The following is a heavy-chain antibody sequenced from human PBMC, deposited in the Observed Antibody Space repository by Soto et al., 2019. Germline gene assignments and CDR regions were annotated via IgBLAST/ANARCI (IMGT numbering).Heavy chain of an antibody. V-gene: IGHV3-23*01. CDR3: VRFFVETGGSSGWPWSLAS. J-gene: IGHJ4*02. Sequence: EVQLLESGGGLVQPGGSLRLSCAASGFTFSKYAMSWVRQAPGKGLEWVSALSGTGTTTYSADSVRGRFTISRDNSNNILFLQMNSLSPEATALCYCVRFFVETGGSSGWPWSLASRGQGTLVTVSS. CDR1: GFTFSKYA. CDR2: LSGTGTTT. D-gene: IGHD6-25*01.